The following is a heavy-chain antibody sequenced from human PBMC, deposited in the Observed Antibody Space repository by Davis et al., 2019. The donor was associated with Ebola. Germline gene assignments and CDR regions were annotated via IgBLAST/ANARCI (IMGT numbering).Heavy chain of an antibody. D-gene: IGHD3-10*01. CDR2: VFYSGAF. CDR1: GDSVTNAAYS. J-gene: IGHJ4*02. CDR3: VVNLLGSGSFYFDY. V-gene: IGHV4-30-2*02. Sequence: MPSETLSLTCAVSGDSVTNAAYSWNWIRQPSGKGLEWIGNVFYSGAFYYNPSLQSRASMSVDASKNEFSLKLASMTAADTAVYYCVVNLLGSGSFYFDYWGQGSLVNVSS.